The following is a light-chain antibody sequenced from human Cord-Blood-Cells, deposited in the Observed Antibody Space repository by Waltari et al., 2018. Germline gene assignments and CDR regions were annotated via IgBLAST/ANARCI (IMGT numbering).Light chain of an antibody. CDR1: QSVLYSSNNKNY. J-gene: IGKJ2*01. CDR2: WAY. CDR3: QQYYSTPPYT. V-gene: IGKV4-1*01. Sequence: DIVMTQSPDSLAVSLGERATINCKSSQSVLYSSNNKNYLAGYQQKPGQPPKLLIYWAYTRESGVPDRFSGSGSGTDFTLTISSLQAEDVAVYYCQQYYSTPPYTFGQGTKLEIK.